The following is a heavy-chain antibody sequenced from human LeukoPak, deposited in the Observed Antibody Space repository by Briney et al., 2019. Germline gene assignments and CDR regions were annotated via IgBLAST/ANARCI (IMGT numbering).Heavy chain of an antibody. D-gene: IGHD1-1*01. CDR3: ARQTGYLTDY. V-gene: IGHV4-59*08. Sequence: SSETLSLTCTVSGGSISSYYWSWIRQPPGKGLEWIGYIYYSGSSNYNPSLKSRVTISVDTSKNQFSLKLSSVTAADTAVYYCARQTGYLTDYWGQGTLVTVSS. CDR2: IYYSGSS. J-gene: IGHJ4*02. CDR1: GGSISSYY.